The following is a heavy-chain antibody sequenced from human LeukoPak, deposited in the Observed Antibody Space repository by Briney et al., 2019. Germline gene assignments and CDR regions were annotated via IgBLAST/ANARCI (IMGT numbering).Heavy chain of an antibody. Sequence: QPGESLTLSCAAAGFTFTSYGMHWVRQAPGKGLEWVAVISYDGSNKYYAGSVKGRFTISRDNSKNTLYLQMNSLRAEDTAVYYCVGDYDSSVISPRDAFDIWGQGTMVTVSS. V-gene: IGHV3-30*03. CDR1: GFTFTSYG. J-gene: IGHJ3*02. CDR3: VGDYDSSVISPRDAFDI. D-gene: IGHD3-22*01. CDR2: ISYDGSNK.